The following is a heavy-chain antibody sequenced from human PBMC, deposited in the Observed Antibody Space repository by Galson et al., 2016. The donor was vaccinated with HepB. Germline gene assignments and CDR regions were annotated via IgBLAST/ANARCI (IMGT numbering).Heavy chain of an antibody. Sequence: SLRLSCAASGFNFISYGMHWVRQAPGKGLEWVAVTWFDGNYKDYAESVKGRITVSRDNTKNTLSLQMDSLRAEDTAVYHCARSREYLGSGSYLDHWGQGTLVIVSS. CDR3: ARSREYLGSGSYLDH. V-gene: IGHV3-33*01. D-gene: IGHD3-10*01. CDR2: TWFDGNYK. J-gene: IGHJ4*02. CDR1: GFNFISYG.